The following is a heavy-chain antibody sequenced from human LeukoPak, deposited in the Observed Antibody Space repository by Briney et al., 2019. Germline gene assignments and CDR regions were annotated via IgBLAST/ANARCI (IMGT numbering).Heavy chain of an antibody. D-gene: IGHD3-10*01. CDR3: AAGYYGSGSYYFDH. CDR1: GFTFTSSA. V-gene: IGHV1-58*02. J-gene: IGHJ4*02. CDR2: IVVGSGNT. Sequence: SVKVSCMASGFTFTSSAMQWVRQARGQRLEWIGWIVVGSGNTNYAQKFQERVTITRDMSTSTAYMELSSLRSEDTAVYYCAAGYYGSGSYYFDHWGQGTLVTVSS.